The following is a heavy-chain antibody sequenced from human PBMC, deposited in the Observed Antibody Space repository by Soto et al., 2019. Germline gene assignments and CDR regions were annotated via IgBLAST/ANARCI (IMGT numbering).Heavy chain of an antibody. CDR3: ARDCSGGSCYLAMDY. J-gene: IGHJ4*02. CDR2: INAGNGNT. D-gene: IGHD2-15*01. Sequence: ASVKVSCKASGYTFTSYAMHCVRQAPGQRLEWMGWINAGNGNTKYSQKFQGRVTITRDTSASTAYMELSSLRSEDTAVYYCARDCSGGSCYLAMDYWGQGTLVTVSS. CDR1: GYTFTSYA. V-gene: IGHV1-3*01.